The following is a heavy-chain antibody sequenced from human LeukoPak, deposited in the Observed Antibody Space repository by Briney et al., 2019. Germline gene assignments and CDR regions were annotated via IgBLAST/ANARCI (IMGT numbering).Heavy chain of an antibody. V-gene: IGHV5-10-1*01. CDR1: GCSFTTYW. CDR2: IDPTDSYT. CDR3: ARHVDTAMAHFDY. D-gene: IGHD5-18*01. J-gene: IGHJ4*02. Sequence: GESLKISCKGSGCSFTTYWISWVRQMPGKGLEWMGRIDPTDSYTNYSPSFQGHVTISGDKSIGTAYLQWSSLQASDTAIYYCARHVDTAMAHFDYWGQGTLVTVSS.